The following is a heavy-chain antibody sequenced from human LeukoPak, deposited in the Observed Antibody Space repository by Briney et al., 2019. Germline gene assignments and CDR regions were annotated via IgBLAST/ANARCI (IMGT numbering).Heavy chain of an antibody. CDR3: ARVGSSTISFDY. Sequence: ASVKVSCKASGYTFTSYAMHWVRQAPGQRLEWMGWINAGNGNTKYSQKFQGRVTITRDTSASTAYMELSSLRSEDTAVYYCARVGSSTISFDYWGQGTLVTVSS. J-gene: IGHJ4*02. V-gene: IGHV1-3*01. D-gene: IGHD2-2*01. CDR1: GYTFTSYA. CDR2: INAGNGNT.